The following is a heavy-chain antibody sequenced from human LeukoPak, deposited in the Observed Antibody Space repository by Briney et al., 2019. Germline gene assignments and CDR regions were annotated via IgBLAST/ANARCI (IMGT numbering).Heavy chain of an antibody. CDR3: ARDRSLVLRYSDYYMDV. CDR1: GFTFSSYA. Sequence: PGGSLRLSCAASGFTFSSYAMHWVRQAPGKGLEWVAVISYDGSNKYYADSVKGRFTISRDNSKNTLYLQMNSLRAEDTAVYYCARDRSLVLRYSDYYMDVWGKGTTVTVSS. D-gene: IGHD3-9*01. J-gene: IGHJ6*03. V-gene: IGHV3-30*01. CDR2: ISYDGSNK.